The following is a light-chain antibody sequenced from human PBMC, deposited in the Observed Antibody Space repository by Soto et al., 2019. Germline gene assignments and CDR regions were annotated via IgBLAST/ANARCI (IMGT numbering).Light chain of an antibody. CDR1: TSNIENNY. Sequence: QSALTQPPSVSAAPGQKVTISCSGSTSNIENNYVSWYQQLPGAAPKLLIYDNTERPSGIPDRFSGSKSGTSATLGITGLQPGDEGNYYCGTWDGSLSAGVFGGGTKLTVL. CDR2: DNT. V-gene: IGLV1-51*01. CDR3: GTWDGSLSAGV. J-gene: IGLJ2*01.